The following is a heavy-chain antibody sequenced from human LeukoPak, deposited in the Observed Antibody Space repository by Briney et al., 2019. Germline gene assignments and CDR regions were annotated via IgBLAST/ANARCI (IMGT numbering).Heavy chain of an antibody. CDR2: INTDNGDT. J-gene: IGHJ4*02. V-gene: IGHV1-18*01. Sequence: GASVKVSCKTSGYTFTSFEISWVRQAPGQGLEWMGWINTDNGDTNHAQKFQDRITTTTDTSTSTVYMELRSLRSDDTAVYFCARFWSGYLPDYWGQGTLVTVSS. D-gene: IGHD3-3*01. CDR3: ARFWSGYLPDY. CDR1: GYTFTSFE.